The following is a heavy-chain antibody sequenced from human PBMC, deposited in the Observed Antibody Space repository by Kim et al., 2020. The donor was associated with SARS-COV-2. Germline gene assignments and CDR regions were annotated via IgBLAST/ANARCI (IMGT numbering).Heavy chain of an antibody. D-gene: IGHD3-10*01. Sequence: SETLSLTCTVSGGSLSSADDYWTWIRQLPGKGLEWIGYIYTTGGTYYNPSLKSRLAMSIDTSNNQFSLELTSVTDADTAVYYCANMRIVSGSRSYDKFDYRGQGTLV. CDR1: GGSLSSADDY. V-gene: IGHV4-31*03. CDR3: ANMRIVSGSRSYDKFDY. J-gene: IGHJ4*02. CDR2: IYTTGGT.